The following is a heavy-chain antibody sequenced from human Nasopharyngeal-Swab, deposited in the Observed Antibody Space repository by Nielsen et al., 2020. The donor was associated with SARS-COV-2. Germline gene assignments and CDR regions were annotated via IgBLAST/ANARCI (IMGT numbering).Heavy chain of an antibody. V-gene: IGHV1-69*13. Sequence: SVQVSCKASGGTFSSYAISWVRQAPAQGLEWMGGIIPIFGTANYAQKFQGRVTITADESTSTAYMELSSLRSEDTAVYYCARDLGNTVTTYDAFDIWGQGTMVTVSS. CDR3: ARDLGNTVTTYDAFDI. CDR1: GGTFSSYA. CDR2: IIPIFGTA. J-gene: IGHJ3*02. D-gene: IGHD4-17*01.